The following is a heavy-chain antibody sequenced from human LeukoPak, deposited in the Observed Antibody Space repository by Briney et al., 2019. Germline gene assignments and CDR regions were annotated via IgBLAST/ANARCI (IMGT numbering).Heavy chain of an antibody. CDR3: ARGTLSHYYDSSGYYLI. CDR1: GYTFTGYY. Sequence: ASVKVSCKASGYTFTGYYMHWVRQAPGQGLEWMGWINPNRGGTNYAQKFQGRVTMTRDTSISTAYMELSRLRSDDTAVYYCARGTLSHYYDSSGYYLIWGQGTLVTVSS. V-gene: IGHV1-2*02. CDR2: INPNRGGT. D-gene: IGHD3-22*01. J-gene: IGHJ4*02.